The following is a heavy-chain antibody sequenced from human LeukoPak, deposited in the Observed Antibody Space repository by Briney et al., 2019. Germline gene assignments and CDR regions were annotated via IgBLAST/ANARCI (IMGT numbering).Heavy chain of an antibody. CDR1: GFTFSIYC. Sequence: PGGSLRLSCAAPGFTFSIYCMTWVRQAPGKGLEWVANIKEDGSVKYYVDSVKGRFTISRDNAKKSLYLQMNTLRGEDTAVYFCAKSPLGAEAGKGWFDPWGQGTLVTVSS. CDR2: IKEDGSVK. J-gene: IGHJ5*02. V-gene: IGHV3-7*01. CDR3: AKSPLGAEAGKGWFDP. D-gene: IGHD6-13*01.